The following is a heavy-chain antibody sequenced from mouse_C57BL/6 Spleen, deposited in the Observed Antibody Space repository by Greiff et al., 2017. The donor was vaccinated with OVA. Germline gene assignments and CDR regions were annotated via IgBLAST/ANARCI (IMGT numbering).Heavy chain of an antibody. CDR2: IDPSDSET. J-gene: IGHJ2*01. CDR3: ARKGNFWDY. V-gene: IGHV1-52*01. CDR1: GYTFTSYW. Sequence: VKLQESGAELVRPGSSVKLSCKASGYTFTSYWMHWVKQRPIQGLEWIGNIDPSDSETHYNQKFKDKATLTVDKSSSTAYMQLSSLTSEDSAVYYCARKGNFWDYWGQGTTLTVSS.